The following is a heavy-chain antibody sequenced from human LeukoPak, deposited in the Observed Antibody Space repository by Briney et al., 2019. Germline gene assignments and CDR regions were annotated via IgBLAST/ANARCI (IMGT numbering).Heavy chain of an antibody. V-gene: IGHV1-18*01. CDR3: ARGSRRWYSSSWYYYGMDV. Sequence: ASVKVSCKASGYTFTSYGISWVRQAPGQGLEWMGWISAYNGNTNYAQKLQGRVTMTTDTSTSTAYMELRSLRSDDTAVYYCARGSRRWYSSSWYYYGMDVWAKGPRSPSP. CDR2: ISAYNGNT. CDR1: GYTFTSYG. J-gene: IGHJ6*02. D-gene: IGHD6-13*01.